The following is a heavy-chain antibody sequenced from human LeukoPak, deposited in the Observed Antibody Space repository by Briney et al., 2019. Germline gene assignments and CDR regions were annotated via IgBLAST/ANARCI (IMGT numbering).Heavy chain of an antibody. CDR1: GFTFSSYG. J-gene: IGHJ3*02. CDR2: IRYDGSNK. Sequence: GGSLRLSCAASGFTFSSYGMHWVRQAPGKGLEWVAFIRYDGSNKYYADSVKGRFTISRDNSKNTLYLQMNSLRAEDTAVYYCANRGYSYGNDAFDIWGQGTMVTVSS. CDR3: ANRGYSYGNDAFDI. D-gene: IGHD5-18*01. V-gene: IGHV3-30*02.